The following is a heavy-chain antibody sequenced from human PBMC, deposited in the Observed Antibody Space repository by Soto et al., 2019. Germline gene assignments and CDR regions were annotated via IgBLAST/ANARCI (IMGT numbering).Heavy chain of an antibody. CDR1: GYIFTRYA. V-gene: IGHV1-3*01. CDR3: ARDRNHDSRCYYAY. Sequence: ASVKVSCKASGYIFTRYAIHWVRQAPGQRLEWMGWIDAGNGNTRYSPRLQGRVTITRDTSATTVYMELSSLRSEDTAVYYCARDRNHDSRCYYAYWGQGALVTVSS. J-gene: IGHJ4*02. CDR2: IDAGNGNT. D-gene: IGHD3-22*01.